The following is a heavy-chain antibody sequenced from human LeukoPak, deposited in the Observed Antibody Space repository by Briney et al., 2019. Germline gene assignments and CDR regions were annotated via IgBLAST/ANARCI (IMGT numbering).Heavy chain of an antibody. J-gene: IGHJ5*02. D-gene: IGHD3-10*01. CDR1: VYTFTNYG. V-gene: IGHV1-18*01. Sequence: ASVTVSRKASVYTFTNYGISWVRQAPGQGLEWMGWISAYNGNTNYAQKLQGRVTMTTDTSTSTAYMELRSLTSDDTAVYYCARDHSHGSDNWFDRWGQGTLVTVSS. CDR2: ISAYNGNT. CDR3: ARDHSHGSDNWFDR.